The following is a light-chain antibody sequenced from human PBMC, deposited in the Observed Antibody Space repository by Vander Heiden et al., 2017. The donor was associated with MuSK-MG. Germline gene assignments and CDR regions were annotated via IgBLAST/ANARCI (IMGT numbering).Light chain of an antibody. CDR3: QKYKNWPPWT. V-gene: IGKV3-15*01. CDR1: QSISSN. Sequence: EILMTQSPATLSVSQGERATLSCRASQSISSNLAWYQQKPGQAPRLLIYSASTSVTDIPARFGGSGYGKEVTLTISNRQSEDFAVYYCQKYKNWPPWTFGQGTKVEIK. CDR2: SAS. J-gene: IGKJ1*01.